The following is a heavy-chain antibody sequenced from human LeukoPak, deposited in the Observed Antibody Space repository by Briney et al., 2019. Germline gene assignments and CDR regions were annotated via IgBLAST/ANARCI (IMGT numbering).Heavy chain of an antibody. CDR3: ARKIGDPDY. V-gene: IGHV3-20*01. D-gene: IGHD3-16*01. CDR2: INWNGGST. CDR1: GINFDVYG. J-gene: IGHJ4*02. Sequence: TGGSLRLSCAASGINFDVYGMSWVRQAPGKGLEWVTGINWNGGSTDYADSVKGRFTISRDNAKNSLYRHMNSLRGEDTALYHCARKIGDPDYWGQGTLVTVSS.